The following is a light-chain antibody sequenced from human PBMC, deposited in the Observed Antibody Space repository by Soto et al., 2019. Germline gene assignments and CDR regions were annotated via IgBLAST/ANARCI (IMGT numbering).Light chain of an antibody. Sequence: QSVLTKPPSASASPGPSVTVSCTGTTSDVGASVSWYQQHPGKAPKLIIYEVSKRLSGVPDRFSGSNSGNTASLTVYGLQAEDDDDYYCRSNAGSNNWVFGGGTKLTVL. V-gene: IGLV2-8*01. CDR1: TSDVGAS. CDR2: EVS. J-gene: IGLJ3*02. CDR3: RSNAGSNNWV.